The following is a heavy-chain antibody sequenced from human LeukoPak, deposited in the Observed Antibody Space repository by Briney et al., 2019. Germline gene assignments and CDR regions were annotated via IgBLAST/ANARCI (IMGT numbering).Heavy chain of an antibody. CDR3: ASASTVLWFGELSDPDY. Sequence: ASVKVSCKASGYTFTSYGISWVRQAPGQGLEWMGWISAYNGNTNYAQKLQGRVTMTTDTSTSTAYMELRSLRSDDTAVYYCASASTVLWFGELSDPDYWGQGTLVTVSS. CDR2: ISAYNGNT. J-gene: IGHJ4*02. D-gene: IGHD3-10*01. CDR1: GYTFTSYG. V-gene: IGHV1-18*01.